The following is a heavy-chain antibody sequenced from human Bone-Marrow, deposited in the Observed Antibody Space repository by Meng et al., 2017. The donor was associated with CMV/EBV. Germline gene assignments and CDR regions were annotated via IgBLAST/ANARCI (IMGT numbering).Heavy chain of an antibody. CDR1: GYMFTTYD. CDR2: MNPNSGNT. V-gene: IGHV1-8*01. D-gene: IGHD2-2*01. Sequence: ASVKVSCKASGYMFTTYDINWVRQATGQGLEWMGWMNPNSGNTGYAQKFQGRVTLTRVTSISTAYMELISLTSDDTAVYYCARTRIEVEPDGRKIKYYNYGMDVWGQGTTVTIYS. CDR3: ARTRIEVEPDGRKIKYYNYGMDV. J-gene: IGHJ6*02.